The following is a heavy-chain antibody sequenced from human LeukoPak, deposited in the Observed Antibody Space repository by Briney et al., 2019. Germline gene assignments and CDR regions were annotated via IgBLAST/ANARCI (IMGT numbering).Heavy chain of an antibody. CDR3: AKDPVAAQYYFDY. CDR2: ISGSGGST. Sequence: GGSLRLSCAASGFTFSSYAMNWVRQAPGKGLEWVSAISGSGGSTYYADSVKGRFTISRDNSKNTLYLQMNSLRAEDTAVYYCAKDPVAAQYYFDYWGQGTLVTVSS. D-gene: IGHD2-15*01. CDR1: GFTFSSYA. V-gene: IGHV3-23*01. J-gene: IGHJ4*02.